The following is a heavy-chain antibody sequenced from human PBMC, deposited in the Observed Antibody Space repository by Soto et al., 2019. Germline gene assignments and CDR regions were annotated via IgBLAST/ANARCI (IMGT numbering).Heavy chain of an antibody. D-gene: IGHD5-12*01. Sequence: QVQLVQSGPEVKKPGSSVKVSCKASGGSFSTYGISWVRQAPGQGLEWMGGIIPMFGVANYAQRFQGRVTTSADESTSTAYMMVSSLRSEDTAVYYCARERRDGYNEDDAFDVWGQGTMVTVSS. CDR2: IIPMFGVA. V-gene: IGHV1-69*12. CDR1: GGSFSTYG. CDR3: ARERRDGYNEDDAFDV. J-gene: IGHJ3*01.